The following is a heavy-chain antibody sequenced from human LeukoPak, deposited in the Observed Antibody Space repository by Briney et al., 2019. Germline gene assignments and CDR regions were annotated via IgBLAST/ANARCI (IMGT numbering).Heavy chain of an antibody. Sequence: ASVKVSCKVSGYTLTELSMHWVRQAPGKGLEWMGGFDPEDGETIYAQKFQGRVTMTEDTSTDTAYMELSSLRSEDTAVYYCATGPPYCSGGSCYPFYYGMDGWGQGTTVTVSS. CDR3: ATGPPYCSGGSCYPFYYGMDG. J-gene: IGHJ6*02. CDR2: FDPEDGET. CDR1: GYTLTELS. V-gene: IGHV1-24*01. D-gene: IGHD2-15*01.